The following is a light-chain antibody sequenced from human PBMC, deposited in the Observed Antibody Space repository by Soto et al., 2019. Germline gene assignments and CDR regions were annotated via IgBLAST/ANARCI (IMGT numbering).Light chain of an antibody. CDR3: SSYTTSSTRV. J-gene: IGLJ3*02. V-gene: IGLV2-14*01. Sequence: QSALTQPASVSGSPGQSITISCTGTSSDVGGYKFVSWYQQHPGKAPKLMIYEVSNRPSGVSNRFSGSKSGNTASLTISGIQAEDEAGYYCSSYTTSSTRVFGGGTELAVL. CDR2: EVS. CDR1: SSDVGGYKF.